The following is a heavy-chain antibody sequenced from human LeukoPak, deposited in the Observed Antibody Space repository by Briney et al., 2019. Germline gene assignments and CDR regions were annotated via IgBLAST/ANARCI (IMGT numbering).Heavy chain of an antibody. Sequence: SVKVSCKASGGTLSSYAISWVRQAPGEGLEWMGGIIPMFPTTNYAQKFQGRLTITTDESTSTAYMELSGLRSEDTAVYYCARLVGDGYNSYPNWGQGTLVTVSS. J-gene: IGHJ4*02. V-gene: IGHV1-69*05. CDR1: GGTLSSYA. CDR3: ARLVGDGYNSYPN. D-gene: IGHD5-24*01. CDR2: IIPMFPTT.